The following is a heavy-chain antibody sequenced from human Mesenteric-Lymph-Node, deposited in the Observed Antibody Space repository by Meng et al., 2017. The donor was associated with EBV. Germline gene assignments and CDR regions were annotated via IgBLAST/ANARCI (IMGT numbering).Heavy chain of an antibody. Sequence: QVQLQQWGAGLLAPSEALSLNCAASGGSFSGYHWSWIRQPPGKGLEYIGEISQSGDTTYNPSLKSRVTISVDRSRNQFSLKMASVTAADTAVYYCARGAIFGIVITYFDYWSQGTLVTVSS. CDR2: ISQSGDT. CDR1: GGSFSGYH. D-gene: IGHD3-3*02. CDR3: ARGAIFGIVITYFDY. J-gene: IGHJ4*02. V-gene: IGHV4-34*01.